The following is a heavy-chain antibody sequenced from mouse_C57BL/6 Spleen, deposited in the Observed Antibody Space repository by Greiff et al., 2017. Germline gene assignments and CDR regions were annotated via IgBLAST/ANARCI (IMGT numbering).Heavy chain of an antibody. CDR1: GYTFTSYW. J-gene: IGHJ3*01. Sequence: QVQLKESGAELVKPGASVKLSCKASGYTFTSYWMHWVKQRPGRGLVWIGRIDPNSGGTKYNEKFKSKATLTVDKPSSTAYMQLSSLTSEDSAVYYCARGGTYGSSPAWFAYWGQGTLVTVSA. CDR3: ARGGTYGSSPAWFAY. V-gene: IGHV1-72*01. D-gene: IGHD1-1*01. CDR2: IDPNSGGT.